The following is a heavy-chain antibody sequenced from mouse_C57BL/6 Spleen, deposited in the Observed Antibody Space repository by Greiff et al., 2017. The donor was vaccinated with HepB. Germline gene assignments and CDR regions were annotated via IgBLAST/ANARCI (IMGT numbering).Heavy chain of an antibody. D-gene: IGHD1-1*01. CDR2: IYPGSGST. Sequence: QVQLQQPGAELVKPGASVKMSCKASGYTFTSYWITWVKQRPGQGLEWIGDIYPGSGSTNYNEKFKSKATLTVDTSSSTAYMQLSSLTSEDSAVYYCARAHYYGSSSFAYWGQGTLVTVSA. CDR1: GYTFTSYW. CDR3: ARAHYYGSSSFAY. V-gene: IGHV1-55*01. J-gene: IGHJ3*01.